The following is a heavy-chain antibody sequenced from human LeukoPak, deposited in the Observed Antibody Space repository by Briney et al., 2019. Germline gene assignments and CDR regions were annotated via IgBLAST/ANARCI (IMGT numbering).Heavy chain of an antibody. V-gene: IGHV3-30-3*01. Sequence: PGRSLSLSCAASEITLGSYASPGFRQAPGKGLEWEQVISYDGSNKYYADSVKGRFTISRDNSNNTLYLQMNSLRAEDTAVYYCARDAGMATITNYFDYWGQGTLVTVSS. CDR2: ISYDGSNK. J-gene: IGHJ4*02. D-gene: IGHD5-24*01. CDR3: ARDAGMATITNYFDY. CDR1: EITLGSYA.